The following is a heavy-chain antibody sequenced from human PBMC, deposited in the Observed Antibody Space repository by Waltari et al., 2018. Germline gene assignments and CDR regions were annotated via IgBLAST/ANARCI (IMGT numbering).Heavy chain of an antibody. CDR2: INHSGST. D-gene: IGHD3-10*01. V-gene: IGHV4-34*01. Sequence: WSWIRQPPGKVLEWIGEINHSGSTNYNPSLKSRVTISVDTSKNQFSLKLSSVTAADTAVYYCARGELLWFGEFYDYWGQGTLVTVSS. J-gene: IGHJ4*02. CDR3: ARGELLWFGEFYDY.